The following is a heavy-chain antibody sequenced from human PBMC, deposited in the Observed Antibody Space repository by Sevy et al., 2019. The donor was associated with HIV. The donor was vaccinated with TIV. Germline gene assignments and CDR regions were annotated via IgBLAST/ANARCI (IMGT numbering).Heavy chain of an antibody. CDR3: AREAYYYDSREANWFDP. Sequence: GGSLRLSCKTSGFTFSTYAMHWVRQAPGKGLEWVASISRTPATTYYADSVRDRFTISRDKAKNSLYLEMNSLRDEDTAVYYCAREAYYYDSREANWFDPWGQGTLVTVSS. J-gene: IGHJ5*02. CDR2: ISRTPATT. D-gene: IGHD3-22*01. V-gene: IGHV3-48*02. CDR1: GFTFSTYA.